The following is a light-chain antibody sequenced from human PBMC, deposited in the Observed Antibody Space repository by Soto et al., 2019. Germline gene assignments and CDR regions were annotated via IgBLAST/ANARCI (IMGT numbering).Light chain of an antibody. J-gene: IGLJ3*02. CDR1: GRDLGDYYY. Sequence: QSALTQPASLSGSPGQSITISCTGTGRDLGDYYYVSWYQQRPGKAPRLLIYEVTNRPSGISDRFSGSKSGSTASLTISGLQAEDEADYYCSSNASGPTFLFGGGTKLTVL. V-gene: IGLV2-14*01. CDR2: EVT. CDR3: SSNASGPTFL.